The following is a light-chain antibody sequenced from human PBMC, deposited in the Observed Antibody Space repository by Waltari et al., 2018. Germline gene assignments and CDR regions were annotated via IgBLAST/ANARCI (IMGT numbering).Light chain of an antibody. CDR1: VLTKNY. Sequence: SSELTQPSSVSVSPGQTARITCSGDVLTKNYVPGFQQKPGQAPLLVIYRDIQRPSGIPERCSGSTSGTTVTLTISGAQIEDEADYYCFSAADNNLWVFGGGTKLTVL. CDR3: FSAADNNLWV. J-gene: IGLJ3*02. V-gene: IGLV3-27*01. CDR2: RDI.